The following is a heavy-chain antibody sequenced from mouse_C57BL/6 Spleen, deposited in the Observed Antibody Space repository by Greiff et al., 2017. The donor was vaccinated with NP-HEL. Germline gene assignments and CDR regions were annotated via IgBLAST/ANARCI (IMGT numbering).Heavy chain of an antibody. J-gene: IGHJ4*01. Sequence: QVQLQQSGPELVKPGASVKISCKASGYAFSSSWMNWVKQRPGKGLEWIGRIYPGDGDTNYNGKFKGKATLTADKSSSTAYMQRSSLTSEDSAVYFCARSYGGDAMDYWGQGTSGTVSS. CDR1: GYAFSSSW. CDR3: ARSYGGDAMDY. CDR2: IYPGDGDT. D-gene: IGHD1-1*02. V-gene: IGHV1-82*01.